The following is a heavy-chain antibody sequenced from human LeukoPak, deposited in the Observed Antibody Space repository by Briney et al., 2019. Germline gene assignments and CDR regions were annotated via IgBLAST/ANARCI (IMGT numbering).Heavy chain of an antibody. CDR3: ASGDYDILTGYPGDAFDI. CDR2: ISAYNGNT. V-gene: IGHV1-18*01. Sequence: GASVKVSCKASGYTFTSYGTSWVRQAPGQGLEWMGWISAYNGNTNYAQKLQGRVTMTTDTSTSTAYMELRSLRSDDTAVYYCASGDYDILTGYPGDAFDIWGQGTMVTVSS. D-gene: IGHD3-9*01. CDR1: GYTFTSYG. J-gene: IGHJ3*02.